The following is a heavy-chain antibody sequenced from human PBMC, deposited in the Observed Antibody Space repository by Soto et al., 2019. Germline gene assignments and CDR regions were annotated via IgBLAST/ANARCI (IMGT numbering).Heavy chain of an antibody. Sequence: GGSLRLSCAASGFTFSSYSMNWVRQAPGKGLEWVSSISSSSSYIYYADSVKGRFTISRDNAKNSLYLQMNSLRAEDTAVYYCASLSPSSQQLVPPFYYYYYMDVWGKGTTVTVSS. J-gene: IGHJ6*03. V-gene: IGHV3-21*01. CDR1: GFTFSSYS. CDR2: ISSSSSYI. CDR3: ASLSPSSQQLVPPFYYYYYMDV. D-gene: IGHD6-13*01.